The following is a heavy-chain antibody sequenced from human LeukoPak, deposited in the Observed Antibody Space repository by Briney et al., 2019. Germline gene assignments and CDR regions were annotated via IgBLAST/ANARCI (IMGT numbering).Heavy chain of an antibody. J-gene: IGHJ4*02. D-gene: IGHD3-9*01. V-gene: IGHV3-9*01. Sequence: GGSLRLSCAASGFTFDDYAMHWVRQAPGKGLEWVSGISWNSGSIGYADSVKGRFTISRDNAKNSLYLQMNSLRAEDTALYYCAKGLSSYFDAIDYWGQGTLVTVSS. CDR1: GFTFDDYA. CDR3: AKGLSSYFDAIDY. CDR2: ISWNSGSI.